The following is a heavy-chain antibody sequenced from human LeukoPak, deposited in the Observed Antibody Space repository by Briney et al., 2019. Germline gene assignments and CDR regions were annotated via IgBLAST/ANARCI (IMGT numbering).Heavy chain of an antibody. CDR3: ARQPTPRIYYARYGMDV. D-gene: IGHD1-26*01. CDR2: IYPGDSDT. CDR1: GYSFTSYW. J-gene: IGHJ6*02. V-gene: IGHV5-51*01. Sequence: GESLKISCKGSGYSFTSYWIGWVRPMPGKGLEWMGIIYPGDSDTRYSPSFQGQVTISADKSISTAYLQWSSLKASDTAMYYCARQPTPRIYYARYGMDVWGQGTTVTVSS.